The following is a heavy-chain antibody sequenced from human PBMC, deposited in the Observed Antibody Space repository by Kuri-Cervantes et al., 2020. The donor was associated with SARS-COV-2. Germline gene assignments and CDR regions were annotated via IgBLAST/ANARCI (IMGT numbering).Heavy chain of an antibody. CDR1: GFAFRSFG. CDR2: TSYDDSDR. D-gene: IGHD2-15*01. J-gene: IGHJ4*02. V-gene: IGHV3-30*03. Sequence: GGSLRLSCAASGFAFRSFGMHWVRQAPGKGLEWVAVTSYDDSDRYYAESVKGRFTISRDNAKNSLYLQMNSLRAEDTAVYYCARDYTGVVEGYYFDYWGQGTLVTVSS. CDR3: ARDYTGVVEGYYFDY.